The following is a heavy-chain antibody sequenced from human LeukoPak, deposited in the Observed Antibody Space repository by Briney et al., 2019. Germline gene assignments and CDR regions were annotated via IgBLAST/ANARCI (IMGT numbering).Heavy chain of an antibody. V-gene: IGHV3-48*02. CDR2: INSESSTI. D-gene: IGHD7-27*01. J-gene: IGHJ4*02. CDR3: AKTGERDY. Sequence: PGGSLRLSCAVSGFTFSSYSMNWVRQAPGKGLEWVSYINSESSTIYYADSVKGRFTISRDNAENSLYLQMNSLRDEDTAVYYCAKTGERDYWGRGTLVTVSS. CDR1: GFTFSSYS.